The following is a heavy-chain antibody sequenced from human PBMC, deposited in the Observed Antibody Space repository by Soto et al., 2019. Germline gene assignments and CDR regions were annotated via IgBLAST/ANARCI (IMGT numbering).Heavy chain of an antibody. V-gene: IGHV4-31*03. CDR2: IYYIGST. D-gene: IGHD2-15*01. CDR1: GVSISSGGYY. Sequence: SETLSLTCTVSGVSISSGGYYWNWIRQHPGKGLEWIGYIYYIGSTYYNPSLKSRVTISLDTSKNQFSLKLSSVTAADTAVYYCAKGGCSSCWFGPWGPGTLVTVSS. J-gene: IGHJ5*02. CDR3: AKGGCSSCWFGP.